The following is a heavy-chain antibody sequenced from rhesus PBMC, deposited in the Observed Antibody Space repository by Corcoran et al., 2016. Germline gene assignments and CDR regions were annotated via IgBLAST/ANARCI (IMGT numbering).Heavy chain of an antibody. J-gene: IGHJ4*01. V-gene: IGHV3-136*01. CDR3: TSEFDGYFDY. CDR2: ISYTGKTT. Sequence: EVQLVESGGGLVQPGGSLRLSCAASGFTFSSYDMSWVRQAPGKGLEWVSYISYTGKTTYYADSVKGLFTISRDNAKNSLSLQMSSLRAEDTAVYYCTSEFDGYFDYWGQGVLVTVSS. CDR1: GFTFSSYD.